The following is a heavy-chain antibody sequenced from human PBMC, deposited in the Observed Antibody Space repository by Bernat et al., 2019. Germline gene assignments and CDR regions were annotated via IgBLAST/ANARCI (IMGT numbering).Heavy chain of an antibody. CDR1: GFTFSSYG. CDR2: ISYDGSNK. Sequence: QVQLVESGGGVVQPGRSLRLSCVASGFTFSSYGMHWVRQAPGKGLEWVAVISYDGSNKYYADSVKGRFTISRDNSKNTLYLQMNSLRAEDTAVYYCAKDREVYYYDSSVWGYFDYWGQGTLVTVSS. V-gene: IGHV3-30*18. D-gene: IGHD3-22*01. J-gene: IGHJ4*02. CDR3: AKDREVYYYDSSVWGYFDY.